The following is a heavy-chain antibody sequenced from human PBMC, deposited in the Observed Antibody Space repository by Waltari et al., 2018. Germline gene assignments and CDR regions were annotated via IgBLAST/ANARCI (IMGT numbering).Heavy chain of an antibody. J-gene: IGHJ1*01. CDR3: ARGHPGRSIQH. CDR1: GGSFSGYY. V-gene: IGHV4-34*01. Sequence: QVQLQQWGAGLLKPSETLSLTCAVYGGSFSGYYWSWIRQPPGKGLEWSGEINHSGSTNYNPSLKSRVTISVDTSKNQFSLKLSSVTAADTAVYYCARGHPGRSIQHWGQGTLVTVSS. CDR2: INHSGST.